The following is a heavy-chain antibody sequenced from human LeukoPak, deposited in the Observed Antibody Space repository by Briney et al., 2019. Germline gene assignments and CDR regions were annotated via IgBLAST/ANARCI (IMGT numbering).Heavy chain of an antibody. CDR1: GGSINSSSYY. J-gene: IGHJ4*02. CDR3: AGRPIAFSGGWHSGVDY. V-gene: IGHV4-39*01. CDR2: IYYRGST. Sequence: TSETLSLTCTLSGGSINSSSYYWGWVRQPPGKGLEWIGSIYYRGSTYYNPSLKSRVTLSVDTPKNQLSLKPRSVTAADSAVYYCAGRPIAFSGGWHSGVDYWGQGIPVIVSS. D-gene: IGHD6-19*01.